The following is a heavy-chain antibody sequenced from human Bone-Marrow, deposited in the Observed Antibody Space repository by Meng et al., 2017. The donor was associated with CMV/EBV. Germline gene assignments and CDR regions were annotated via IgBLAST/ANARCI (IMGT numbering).Heavy chain of an antibody. CDR2: IYYSGST. CDR1: GGSISSSSYY. J-gene: IGHJ4*02. V-gene: IGHV4-39*01. Sequence: SETLSLTCTVSGGSISSSSYYWGWIRQPPGKGLEWIGSIYYSGSTYYNPSLKSRVTISVDTSKNQFPLKLSSVTAADTAVYYYASHQTQWSITTHFDYWGQGTLVTVSS. CDR3: ASHQTQWSITTHFDY. D-gene: IGHD4-11*01.